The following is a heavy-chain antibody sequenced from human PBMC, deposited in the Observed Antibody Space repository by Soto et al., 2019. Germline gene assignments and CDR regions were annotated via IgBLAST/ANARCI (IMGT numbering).Heavy chain of an antibody. CDR2: ISYDGSHK. V-gene: IGHV3-30*18. J-gene: IGHJ3*02. CDR1: GFTFSHYG. D-gene: IGHD2-15*01. CDR3: AKGSVLGYCTGGSCYGDAFDI. Sequence: QVHLVESGGGVVQPGRSLRLSCAASGFTFSHYGMNWVRQAPGKGLEWVALISYDGSHKHYEDSVKGRFTISRDNSDNTLYLQMSSLTTEDTAVYYCAKGSVLGYCTGGSCYGDAFDIWGQGTMVTVSS.